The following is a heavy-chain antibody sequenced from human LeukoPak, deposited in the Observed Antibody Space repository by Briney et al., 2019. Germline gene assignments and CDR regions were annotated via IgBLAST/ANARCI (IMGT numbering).Heavy chain of an antibody. V-gene: IGHV1-2*02. CDR3: AREGLYSSSSDFDY. CDR1: GYTFTGHY. Sequence: PSVKVSCKASGYTFTGHYVHWVRQAPGQGLQWMGYLNPKTGVTKYAQKLLDRVTMTRDASISTVYMELSGLRSDDTAVYYCAREGLYSSSSDFDYWGQGTLVTVSS. D-gene: IGHD6-13*01. CDR2: LNPKTGVT. J-gene: IGHJ4*02.